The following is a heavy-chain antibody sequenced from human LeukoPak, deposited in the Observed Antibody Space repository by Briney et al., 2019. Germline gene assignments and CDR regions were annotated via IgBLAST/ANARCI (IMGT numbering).Heavy chain of an antibody. J-gene: IGHJ6*04. CDR2: IIGSGGST. CDR3: AKDACSSTSCPQQYYGMDV. V-gene: IGHV3-23*01. Sequence: GGSLRLSCAASGFTFSSYAMSWVRKAPGKGLEWVAAIIGSGGSTYYADSVKGRFTISRDNSKNTLYLQRNSLRAEDTAVYYCAKDACSSTSCPQQYYGMDVWGKGTTVTVSS. CDR1: GFTFSSYA. D-gene: IGHD2-2*01.